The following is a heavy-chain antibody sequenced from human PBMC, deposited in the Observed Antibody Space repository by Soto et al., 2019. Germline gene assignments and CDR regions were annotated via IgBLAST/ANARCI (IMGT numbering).Heavy chain of an antibody. Sequence: EVQLVESGGGLVQPGGSLRLSCAASEFTFSGRSVHWVRQAPGKGLVWVSGIDKVGTDSTYADSVKGRFTSSRDNAKNTVYRQMNSLGVEDTAVDYCARGWFGPDVWGKGTAVTVSS. J-gene: IGHJ6*03. CDR2: IDKVGTDS. CDR3: ARGWFGPDV. D-gene: IGHD3-10*01. V-gene: IGHV3-74*01. CDR1: EFTFSGRS.